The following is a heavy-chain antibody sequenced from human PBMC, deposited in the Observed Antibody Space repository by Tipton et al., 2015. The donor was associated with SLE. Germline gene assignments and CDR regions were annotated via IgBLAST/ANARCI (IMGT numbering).Heavy chain of an antibody. CDR3: AREGRGATGAFDI. Sequence: TLSLTCAVYGGSFSGYYWSWIRQPPGKGLEWIGEINHSGSTNYNPSLKSRVTISVDTSKNQFSLKLSSVTAADTAVYYCAREGRGATGAFDIWGQGTMVTVSS. J-gene: IGHJ3*02. CDR1: GGSFSGYY. D-gene: IGHD1-26*01. CDR2: INHSGST. V-gene: IGHV4-34*01.